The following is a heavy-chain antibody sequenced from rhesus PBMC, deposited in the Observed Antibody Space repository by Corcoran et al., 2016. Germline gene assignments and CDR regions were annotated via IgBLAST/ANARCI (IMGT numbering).Heavy chain of an antibody. CDR3: ARDSTGLDC. J-gene: IGHJ4*01. CDR1: GFTFSDDY. Sequence: EVQRVESGGGLAKPGGSLRLSCAASGFTFSDDYMDWVRQAPGQGLEWVSRISKGGYSTWFADSVKGRFTISRENAENTLYLQMDSLRAEDTAVYYCARDSTGLDCWGQGVLVTVSS. D-gene: IGHD3-28*01. CDR2: ISKGGYST. V-gene: IGHV3-178*01.